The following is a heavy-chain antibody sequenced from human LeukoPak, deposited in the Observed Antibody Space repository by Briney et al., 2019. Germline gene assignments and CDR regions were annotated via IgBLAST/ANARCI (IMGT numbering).Heavy chain of an antibody. CDR1: GFTFTNYA. J-gene: IGHJ4*02. CDR3: ARRLAYYFAS. Sequence: PGGSLRLSCAASGFTFTNYAMSWVRQAPGKGLEWVSIITNGGDTTHYADSVKGRFIISRDNSKSTLYLLMNSLRAEDTAVYYCARRLAYYFASWGQGTLVTVAS. V-gene: IGHV3-23*01. CDR2: ITNGGDTT.